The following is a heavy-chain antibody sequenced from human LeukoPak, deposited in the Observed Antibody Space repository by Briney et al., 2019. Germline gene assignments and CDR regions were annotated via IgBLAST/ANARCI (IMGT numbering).Heavy chain of an antibody. J-gene: IGHJ4*02. D-gene: IGHD3-22*01. V-gene: IGHV4-39*01. CDR3: ARLYDSSAFYPFDY. CDR2: SHYSGNT. CDR1: GGSISSGSYY. Sequence: PSETLSLTCTVTGGSISSGSYYWGWIRQPPGKGLEWIGSSHYSGNTYHNPSLESRVTISVDSSKNQLSLKLSSVTAADTVVYYCARLYDSSAFYPFDYWGQGTLVTVSS.